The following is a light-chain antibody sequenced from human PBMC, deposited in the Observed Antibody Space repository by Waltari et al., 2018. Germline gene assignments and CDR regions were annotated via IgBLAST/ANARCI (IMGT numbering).Light chain of an antibody. J-gene: IGKJ4*01. CDR2: GAS. CDR3: QQYHNWPQT. CDR1: QSISSN. Sequence: EIVMTQSPATLSVSPGERATLSCRASQSISSNLAWYQQKPGQAPRVIIYGASTRATGIPARFSGSGSGTEFTLTISSMQSEDFAVYYCQQYHNWPQTFGGGTKVEI. V-gene: IGKV3-15*01.